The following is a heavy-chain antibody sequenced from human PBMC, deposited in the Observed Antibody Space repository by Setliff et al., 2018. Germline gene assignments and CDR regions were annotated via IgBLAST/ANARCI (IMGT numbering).Heavy chain of an antibody. Sequence: GGSLRLSCAVSGFTLSGYEMNWVRQAPGKGLEWVSYISSSGRTIYYADSVKGRFTISRDNAKNSLYLQMNSLRAEDTAVYYCMNWDGAFWGRGTLVTVSS. J-gene: IGHJ4*02. D-gene: IGHD1-26*01. V-gene: IGHV3-48*03. CDR3: MNWDGAF. CDR1: GFTLSGYE. CDR2: ISSSGRTI.